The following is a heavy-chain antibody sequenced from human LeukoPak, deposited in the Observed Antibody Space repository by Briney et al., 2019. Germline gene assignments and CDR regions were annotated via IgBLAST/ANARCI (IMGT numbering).Heavy chain of an antibody. V-gene: IGHV4-31*11. Sequence: SETLSLTCAVYGGSFSGYYWSWIRQHPGKGLEWIGYIYYSGSTYYNPSLKSRVTISVDTSKNQFSLKLSSVTAADTAVYYCARDLMVVGTDAFDIWGQGTMVTVSS. J-gene: IGHJ3*02. CDR2: IYYSGST. D-gene: IGHD2-21*01. CDR3: ARDLMVVGTDAFDI. CDR1: GGSFSGYY.